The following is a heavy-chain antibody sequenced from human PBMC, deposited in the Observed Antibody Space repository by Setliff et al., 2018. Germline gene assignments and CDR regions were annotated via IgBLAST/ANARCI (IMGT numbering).Heavy chain of an antibody. J-gene: IGHJ4*02. V-gene: IGHV4-59*11. CDR1: GGSSSSHH. CDR2: IHYSGTT. D-gene: IGHD2-15*01. CDR3: ARENGYCSGGACYFMFDY. Sequence: ETLSLTCTVSGGSSSSHHWSWIRQPPGKGLEWIGYIHYSGTTNYNPSLKSRVTLSLDTAKNQFSLELRAVTAADTALYYCARENGYCSGGACYFMFDYWGQGTLVTVSS.